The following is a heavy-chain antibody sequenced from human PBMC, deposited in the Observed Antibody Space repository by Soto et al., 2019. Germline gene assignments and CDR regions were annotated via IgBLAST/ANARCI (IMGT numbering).Heavy chain of an antibody. CDR1: GGSIRESGLY. J-gene: IGHJ6*03. Sequence: QMQLQESGPGLVKTSETLSLTCTVSGGSIRESGLYWGWIRQSPGKGLVWIGSIFFSGRTHYNPSLKSRVSISIDASKNQFSLNVISVTAADTGVYYCVRSLMDVWGKGTTVTVSS. CDR3: VRSLMDV. CDR2: IFFSGRT. V-gene: IGHV4-39*01.